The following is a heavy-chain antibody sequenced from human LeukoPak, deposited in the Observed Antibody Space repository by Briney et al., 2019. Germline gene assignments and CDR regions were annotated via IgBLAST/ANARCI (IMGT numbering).Heavy chain of an antibody. CDR1: GYSISSGYY. J-gene: IGHJ4*02. CDR3: ARLHSYFDY. CDR2: IYYSGST. D-gene: IGHD2-21*01. V-gene: IGHV4-61*01. Sequence: SETLSLTCTVSGYSISSGYYWSWIRQPPGKGLEWIGYIYYSGSTNYNPSLKSRVTISVDTSKNQFSLKLSSVTAADTAVYYCARLHSYFDYWGQGTLVTVSS.